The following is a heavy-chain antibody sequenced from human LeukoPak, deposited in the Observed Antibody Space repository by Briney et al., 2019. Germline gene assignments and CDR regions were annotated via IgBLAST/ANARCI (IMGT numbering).Heavy chain of an antibody. CDR2: IYYSGST. J-gene: IGHJ3*02. D-gene: IGHD3-22*01. V-gene: IGHV4-59*01. CDR1: GGSISSYY. CDR3: ARDMLPYYDSSGYYWGAFDI. Sequence: PSETLSLTCTVSGGSISSYYWSWIRQPPGKGLEWIGYIYYSGSTNYNPSLKSRVTISVDTSKNQFSLKLSSVTAADTAVYYCARDMLPYYDSSGYYWGAFDIWGQGTMVTVSS.